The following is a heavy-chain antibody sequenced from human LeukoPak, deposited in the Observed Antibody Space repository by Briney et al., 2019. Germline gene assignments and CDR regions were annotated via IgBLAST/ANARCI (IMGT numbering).Heavy chain of an antibody. V-gene: IGHV1-46*01. J-gene: IGHJ5*02. Sequence: ASVKVSCKASGYTFTKYAMNWVRQAPGQGLEWMGMINPSGGSTSYTPKFQGRVTMSRDMSTSIVYMELSSLISEDTAVYYCARDYYDSSGYYPWGQGTLVTVSS. CDR3: ARDYYDSSGYYP. CDR2: INPSGGST. CDR1: GYTFTKYA. D-gene: IGHD3-22*01.